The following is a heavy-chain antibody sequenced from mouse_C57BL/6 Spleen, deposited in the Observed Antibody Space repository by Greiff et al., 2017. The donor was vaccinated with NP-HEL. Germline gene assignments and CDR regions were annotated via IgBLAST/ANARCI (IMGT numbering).Heavy chain of an antibody. CDR1: GFTFHTYA. Sequence: DVQLVESGGGLVQPTGSLKLSCAASGFTFHTYAMHWVRQAPGTGLEWVARIRSKSSNYATYYADSVKDRFTISRDDSQSMLYLQMNNLKTEDTAMYYCVREGGYYRYFDVWGTGTTVTVSS. CDR3: VREGGYYRYFDV. V-gene: IGHV10-3*01. J-gene: IGHJ1*03. CDR2: IRSKSSNYAT. D-gene: IGHD2-2*01.